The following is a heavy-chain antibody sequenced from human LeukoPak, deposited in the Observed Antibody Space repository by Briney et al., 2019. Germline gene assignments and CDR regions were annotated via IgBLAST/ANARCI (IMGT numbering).Heavy chain of an antibody. CDR1: GFTFSSYA. Sequence: GGSLRLSCAASGFTFSSYAMSWVRQAPGKGLEWVSVISGYGGSTYYADSVKGRFTISRDNSKNTLYLQMNSLRAEDTAVYYCAKDSVVVPAAPHGMDVWGQGTTVTVSS. J-gene: IGHJ6*02. CDR2: ISGYGGST. CDR3: AKDSVVVPAAPHGMDV. V-gene: IGHV3-23*01. D-gene: IGHD2-2*01.